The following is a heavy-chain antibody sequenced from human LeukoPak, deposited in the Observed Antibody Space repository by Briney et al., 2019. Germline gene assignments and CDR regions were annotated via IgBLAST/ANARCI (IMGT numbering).Heavy chain of an antibody. D-gene: IGHD2-2*01. CDR2: MNPNSGNT. Sequence: GASVKVSCKASGYTFTSYDINWVRQATGQGLEWMGWMNPNSGNTGYAQKFQGRVTMTRNTSISTAYMELSSLRSEDTAVYYCARASAAMNYYYYYYMDVWGKGTTVTVSS. J-gene: IGHJ6*03. CDR1: GYTFTSYD. CDR3: ARASAAMNYYYYYYMDV. V-gene: IGHV1-8*01.